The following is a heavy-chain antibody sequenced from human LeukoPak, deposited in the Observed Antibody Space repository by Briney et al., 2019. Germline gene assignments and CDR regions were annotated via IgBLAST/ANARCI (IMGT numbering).Heavy chain of an antibody. Sequence: KPSETLSLTCAVSGYSISSGYYWGWIRQPPGKGLEWIGSIYHSGSTYYNPSLKSRVTISVDTSKNQFSLKLSSVTAADTAEYYCARGPGRIAAAGRRVVWGQGTLVTVSS. J-gene: IGHJ4*02. D-gene: IGHD6-13*01. CDR2: IYHSGST. CDR1: GYSISSGYY. CDR3: ARGPGRIAAAGRRVV. V-gene: IGHV4-38-2*01.